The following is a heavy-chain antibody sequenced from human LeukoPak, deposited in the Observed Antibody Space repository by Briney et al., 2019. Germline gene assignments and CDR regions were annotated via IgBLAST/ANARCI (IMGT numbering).Heavy chain of an antibody. CDR1: GFTLTNYA. Sequence: GGSLRLSCVVSGFTLTNYALHWVRQAPGKGLEWVAVISYAGTNKYYADSVKGRFTISRDISKNSLYLQMNSLRDEDTAVYYCARDSVAGIPLDYWGQGTLVTVSS. V-gene: IGHV3-30-3*01. J-gene: IGHJ4*02. CDR2: ISYAGTNK. CDR3: ARDSVAGIPLDY. D-gene: IGHD6-19*01.